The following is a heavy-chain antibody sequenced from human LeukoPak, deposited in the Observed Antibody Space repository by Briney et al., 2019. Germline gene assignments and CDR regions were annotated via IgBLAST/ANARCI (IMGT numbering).Heavy chain of an antibody. J-gene: IGHJ4*02. CDR2: IYYSGST. CDR1: GGSISSSSHY. D-gene: IGHD1-7*01. CDR3: ARQITGTTNY. V-gene: IGHV4-39*01. Sequence: PSETLSLTCTVSGGSISSSSHYWGWIRQPPGKGLEWIGSIYYSGSTYYNPSLKSRVTISVDTSKNQFSLKLSSVTAADTAVYYCARQITGTTNYWGQGILVTVSS.